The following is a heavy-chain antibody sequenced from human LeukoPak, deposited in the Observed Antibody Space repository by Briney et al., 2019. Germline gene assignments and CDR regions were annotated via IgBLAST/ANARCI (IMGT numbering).Heavy chain of an antibody. CDR2: IWYDGSNK. J-gene: IGHJ3*02. V-gene: IGHV3-33*06. D-gene: IGHD1-1*01. Sequence: GRSLRLSCAASGFTFFSYGMHWVRQAPGKGLEWVSRIWYDGSNKYYADSVKGRFTISRDNSQNTLSLQMNSLRAEDTAVYYCAKTRPGKPFEFDTWGQGTLVTVSS. CDR3: AKTRPGKPFEFDT. CDR1: GFTFFSYG.